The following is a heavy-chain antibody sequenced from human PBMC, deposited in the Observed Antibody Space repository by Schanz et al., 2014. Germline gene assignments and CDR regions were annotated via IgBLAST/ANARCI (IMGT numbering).Heavy chain of an antibody. V-gene: IGHV3-23*04. CDR2: ISASGGTT. CDR3: AKGRFGELSAFDI. Sequence: VQLVESGGGLVKPGGSLRLSCAASGFTFSAYAMTWVRQIPGKGLEWVSAISASGGTTYYADSVKGRFAISRDNSKNTLYLQMNSLRAEDTAVYYCAKGRFGELSAFDIWGQGTMVTVSS. CDR1: GFTFSAYA. J-gene: IGHJ3*02. D-gene: IGHD3-10*01.